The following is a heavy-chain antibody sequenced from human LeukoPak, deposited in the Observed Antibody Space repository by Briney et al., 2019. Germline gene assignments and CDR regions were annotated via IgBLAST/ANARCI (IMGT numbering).Heavy chain of an antibody. V-gene: IGHV3-30*04. CDR1: GFTFNNYA. Sequence: PGGSLRLSCAASGFTFNNYAMHWVRQAPGKGLEWVAVISYDGSNKYYADSVKGRFTISRDDSKSTLYLQMNTLRAEDTAVYYCARDRCVSCPAWNWFDPCGQGTLVTVSP. CDR2: ISYDGSNK. J-gene: IGHJ5*02. CDR3: ARDRCVSCPAWNWFDP. D-gene: IGHD2-2*01.